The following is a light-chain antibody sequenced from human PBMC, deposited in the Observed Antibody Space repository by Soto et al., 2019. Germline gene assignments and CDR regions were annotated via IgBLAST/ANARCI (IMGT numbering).Light chain of an antibody. J-gene: IGKJ4*01. CDR2: DVS. V-gene: IGKV3-15*01. Sequence: EIVMTQSPATLSVSPGERATLSCRASQSVSSNLAWYQQKPGQAPRLLIYDVSTRATGIPARFSGSGSGTEFILTITSLQSEDFALYHCQQYNRWPPLTFGGGTKVEIK. CDR3: QQYNRWPPLT. CDR1: QSVSSN.